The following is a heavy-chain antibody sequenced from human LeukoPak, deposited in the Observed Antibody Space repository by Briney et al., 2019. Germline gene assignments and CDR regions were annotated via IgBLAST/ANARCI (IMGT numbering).Heavy chain of an antibody. CDR2: IYYSGST. CDR1: GGSISSSSYY. D-gene: IGHD6-19*01. V-gene: IGHV4-39*01. J-gene: IGHJ5*02. Sequence: SETLSLTCTVSGGSISSSSYYWGWIRQPPGKGLEWIGSIYYSGSTYYNPSLKSRVTISVDTSKNQFSLKLSSVTAADTAVYSCAKVGGLAVAGTDNWMDPWGQGTLVTVSS. CDR3: AKVGGLAVAGTDNWMDP.